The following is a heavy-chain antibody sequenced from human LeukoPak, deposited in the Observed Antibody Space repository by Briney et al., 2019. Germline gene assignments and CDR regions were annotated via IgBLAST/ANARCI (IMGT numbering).Heavy chain of an antibody. D-gene: IGHD4-23*01. CDR2: IRSKAYGGIT. Sequence: GGSLRLSCTASGFTFGDYAMSWFRQAPGKGLEWVGFIRSKAYGGITEYAASVKGRFTISRDDSKSIAYLQMNSLKTEDTAVYYCTRDGPLRWVDGGGWFDPWGQGTLVTVSS. CDR3: TRDGPLRWVDGGGWFDP. J-gene: IGHJ5*02. CDR1: GFTFGDYA. V-gene: IGHV3-49*03.